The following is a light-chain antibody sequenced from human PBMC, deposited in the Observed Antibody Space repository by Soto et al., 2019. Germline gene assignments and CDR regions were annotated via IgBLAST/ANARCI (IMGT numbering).Light chain of an antibody. V-gene: IGLV2-14*01. CDR2: DVS. CDR3: CSYTTSNTRQIV. Sequence: QSALTQPASVSGSPGQLITISCTGTSSDVGGYNYVSWYQQHPGKAPKFMIYDVSNRPSGVSNRFSGSKSGNTASLTISGLQAEDEADYYCCSYTTSNTRQIVFGTGTKVTVL. J-gene: IGLJ1*01. CDR1: SSDVGGYNY.